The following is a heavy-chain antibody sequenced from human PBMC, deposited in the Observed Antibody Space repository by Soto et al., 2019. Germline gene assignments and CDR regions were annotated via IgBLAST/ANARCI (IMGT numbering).Heavy chain of an antibody. J-gene: IGHJ6*02. CDR2: ISSSGSNV. V-gene: IGHV3-11*01. D-gene: IGHD1-26*01. Sequence: QVQLVESGGGLVKPGGSLRLSCAASGFTFSDYHMSWIRQAPGKGLEWVSYISSSGSNVYYADSVKGRFTISRDNAKNSLYLQMNSLRVEDTAVYYCARRIVGTTGHAMDAWGQGTTVTVPS. CDR3: ARRIVGTTGHAMDA. CDR1: GFTFSDYH.